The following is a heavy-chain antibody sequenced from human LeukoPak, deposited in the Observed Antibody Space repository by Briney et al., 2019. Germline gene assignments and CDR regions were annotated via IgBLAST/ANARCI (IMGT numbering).Heavy chain of an antibody. CDR1: GFTFSGYA. V-gene: IGHV3-23*01. CDR2: ISGSGGGT. CDR3: AKKLDSSGYFDY. D-gene: IGHD3-22*01. J-gene: IGHJ4*02. Sequence: HPGGSLRLSCAASGFTFSGYAMSWVRQAPGKGLQWVSAISGSGGGTYYADSVKGRFTISRDNSKNTLFLQMNSLRAEDTAVYYCAKKLDSSGYFDYWGQGTLVTVSS.